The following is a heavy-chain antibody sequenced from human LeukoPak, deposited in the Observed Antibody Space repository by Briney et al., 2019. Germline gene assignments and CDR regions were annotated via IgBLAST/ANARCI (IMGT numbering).Heavy chain of an antibody. Sequence: GGSLRLSCVASGFTFSNFGVHWVRQAPGKGLEWVAVISYNGHYEYYGESVKGRFTISRDNSKNTVSLQMDNLRIEDTAVYYCVRGGSPPTSTWSLDEWGQGTLVSVSS. CDR3: VRGGSPPTSTWSLDE. CDR1: GFTFSNFG. D-gene: IGHD1-26*01. CDR2: ISYNGHYE. V-gene: IGHV3-30*03. J-gene: IGHJ4*02.